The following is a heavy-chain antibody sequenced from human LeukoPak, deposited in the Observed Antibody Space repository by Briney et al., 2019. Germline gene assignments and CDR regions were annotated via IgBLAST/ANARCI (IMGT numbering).Heavy chain of an antibody. J-gene: IGHJ4*02. D-gene: IGHD3-22*01. CDR1: GGSISSGGYY. CDR3: ARVRGSGYYPVDY. Sequence: PSETLSLTCTVSGGSISSGGYYWSWIRQPPGKGLEWIGYIYHSGSTYYNPSLKSRVTISVDTSKNQFSLKLSSVTAADTAVYYCARVRGSGYYPVDYWGQGTLVTVSS. CDR2: IYHSGST. V-gene: IGHV4-30-2*01.